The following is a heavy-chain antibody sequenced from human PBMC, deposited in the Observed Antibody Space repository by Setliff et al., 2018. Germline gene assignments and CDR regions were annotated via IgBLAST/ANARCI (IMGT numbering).Heavy chain of an antibody. D-gene: IGHD3-3*01. Sequence: GGSLRLSCAASGFTFSSYAMSWVRQAPGKGLEWVSAISASGDTTYYADSVKGRFTISRDNAKNSLYLQMNSLRAEDTAVYYCARETLNYNFWSGYYRYYYYGMDVWGQGTTVTVSS. CDR2: ISASGDTT. CDR1: GFTFSSYA. J-gene: IGHJ6*02. V-gene: IGHV3-23*01. CDR3: ARETLNYNFWSGYYRYYYYGMDV.